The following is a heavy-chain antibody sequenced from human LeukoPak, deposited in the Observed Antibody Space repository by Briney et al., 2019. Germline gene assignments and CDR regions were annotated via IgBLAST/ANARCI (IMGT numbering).Heavy chain of an antibody. D-gene: IGHD6-19*01. CDR2: ISWNSGII. CDR1: GFTFSSYD. V-gene: IGHV3-9*01. J-gene: IGHJ6*02. CDR3: AKDKSHSSWTSRYYYYALDV. Sequence: PGGSLRLSCAASGFTFSSYDMHWVRQAPGKGLEWVSGISWNSGIIGYADSVKGRFTISRDNAKNSLYLQMNSLRAEDTALYYCAKDKSHSSWTSRYYYYALDVWGQGTTVTVSS.